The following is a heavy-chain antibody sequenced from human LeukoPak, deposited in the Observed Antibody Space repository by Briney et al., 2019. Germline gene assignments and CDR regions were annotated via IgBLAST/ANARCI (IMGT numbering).Heavy chain of an antibody. CDR2: INHSGST. CDR3: AGATYYYDGSGYYSGYYFDY. V-gene: IGHV4-34*01. J-gene: IGHJ4*02. D-gene: IGHD3-22*01. Sequence: SETLSLTCAVYGGSFSGYYWSWIRQPPGKGLEWIGEINHSGSTNYNPSLKSRVTISVDTSKSQFSLKLSSVTAADTAVYYCAGATYYYDGSGYYSGYYFDYWGQGTLVTVSS. CDR1: GGSFSGYY.